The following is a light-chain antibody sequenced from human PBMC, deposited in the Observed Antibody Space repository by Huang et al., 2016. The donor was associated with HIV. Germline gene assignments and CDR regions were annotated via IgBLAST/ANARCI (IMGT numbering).Light chain of an antibody. CDR2: LGS. J-gene: IGKJ1*01. V-gene: IGKV2-28*01. CDR3: MQALQTPPWT. Sequence: DIVMTQSPLSLPVTPGEPASISCRSSQSLLYSNGYNYLDWYLQKPGQSPQLLIYLGSNRASGVPDRFSGSGSGTEFTLKISRVEAEDVGVYYCMQALQTPPWTFGQGTKVDI. CDR1: QSLLYSNGYNY.